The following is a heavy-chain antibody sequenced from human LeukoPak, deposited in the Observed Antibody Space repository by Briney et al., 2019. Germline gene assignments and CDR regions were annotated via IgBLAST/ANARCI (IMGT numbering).Heavy chain of an antibody. CDR3: AKERRGYYMDV. CDR2: ISWDASGT. D-gene: IGHD3-10*01. CDR1: GFNFGHYA. V-gene: IGHV3-43D*03. Sequence: GGSLRLSCAASGFNFGHYAMQWVRQAPGKGLEWVSLISWDASGTYYADSVKGRFTISRDNSKNSLSLQMNSLRPEDTALYYCAKERRGYYMDVWGKGTTVSVSS. J-gene: IGHJ6*03.